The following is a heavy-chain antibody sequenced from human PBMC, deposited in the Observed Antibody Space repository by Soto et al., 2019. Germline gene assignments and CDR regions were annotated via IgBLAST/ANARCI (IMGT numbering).Heavy chain of an antibody. D-gene: IGHD3-10*01. CDR1: GFTVRNYG. CDR3: ARDRALENQTPYGMDV. V-gene: IGHV3-33*01. J-gene: IGHJ6*02. Sequence: QVQLVESGGGVVQPGRSLRLSCAASGFTVRNYGMYWVRQAAGKGLEWVALIWHDGTKENYADSVKGRFTISKDNSKNTLYLQMNDLRGEDTAVYYCARDRALENQTPYGMDVWGQGTTVTV. CDR2: IWHDGTKE.